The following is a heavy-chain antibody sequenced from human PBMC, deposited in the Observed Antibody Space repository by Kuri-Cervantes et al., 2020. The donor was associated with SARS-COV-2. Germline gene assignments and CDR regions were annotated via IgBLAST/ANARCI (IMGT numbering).Heavy chain of an antibody. Sequence: SETLSLTCTVSGGSISSYYWSWIRQPAGKGLEWIGRIYYSGSTYYSPSLKSRVTISVDTSKNQFSLKLSSVTAADTAVYYCARGVKPHSSWYLVDYWGQGTLVTVSS. CDR2: IYYSGST. D-gene: IGHD6-13*01. V-gene: IGHV4-4*07. CDR3: ARGVKPHSSWYLVDY. CDR1: GGSISSYY. J-gene: IGHJ4*02.